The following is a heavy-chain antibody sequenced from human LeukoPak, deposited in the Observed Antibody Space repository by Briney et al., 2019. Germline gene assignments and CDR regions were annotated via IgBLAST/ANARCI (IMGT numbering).Heavy chain of an antibody. CDR2: ISSSSSYI. D-gene: IGHD3-22*01. CDR1: GFTFSSYS. J-gene: IGHJ4*02. V-gene: IGHV3-21*01. Sequence: GGSLRLSCAASGFTFSSYSMNWVRHAPGKGLEWVSSISSSSSYIYYADSVKGRFPISRDNAKNSLYLQMNSLRAEDTAVYYFARSGYYYDSSGPSRPLDYWGQGTLVTVSS. CDR3: ARSGYYYDSSGPSRPLDY.